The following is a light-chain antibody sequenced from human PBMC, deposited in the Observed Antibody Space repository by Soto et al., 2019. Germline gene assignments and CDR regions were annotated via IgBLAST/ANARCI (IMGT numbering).Light chain of an antibody. J-gene: IGKJ5*01. CDR3: KQYKEWPPFT. CDR2: GAS. Sequence: EIVLTQSPVTLSLSPWETATLSCRASQSVSNNVAWYQQKPGQAPRLLILGASTRATGIPARFSGSGSGTEFTLSISSLQSEDFAVYYCKQYKEWPPFTFGQGTRLEIK. V-gene: IGKV3-15*01. CDR1: QSVSNN.